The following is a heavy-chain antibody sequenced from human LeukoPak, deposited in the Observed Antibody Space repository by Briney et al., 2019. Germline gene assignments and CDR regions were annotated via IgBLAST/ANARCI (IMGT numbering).Heavy chain of an antibody. Sequence: PGGSLRLSCAASGFTVNNNCMSWVRQAPGKGLEWVSVIYSGGSTYYADSVKGRFTISRDKSKNTLYLQMNSLRVEDTAVYYCARDLDWYWGQGTLVTVSS. CDR2: IYSGGST. CDR3: ARDLDWY. J-gene: IGHJ4*02. V-gene: IGHV3-66*02. D-gene: IGHD3/OR15-3a*01. CDR1: GFTVNNNC.